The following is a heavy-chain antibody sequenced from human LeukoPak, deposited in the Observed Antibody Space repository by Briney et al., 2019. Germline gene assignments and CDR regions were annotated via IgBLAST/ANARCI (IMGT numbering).Heavy chain of an antibody. J-gene: IGHJ4*02. CDR2: ISGSGGST. V-gene: IGHV3-23*01. CDR1: GFTFRSYA. CDR3: AREEGPWYFDY. Sequence: GGSLRLSCVASGFTFRSYAMSWVRQAPGKGLEWVSAISGSGGSTYYADSVKGRFTISRDNAKNSLYLQMNSLRAEDTAVYYCAREEGPWYFDYWGQGTLVTVSS.